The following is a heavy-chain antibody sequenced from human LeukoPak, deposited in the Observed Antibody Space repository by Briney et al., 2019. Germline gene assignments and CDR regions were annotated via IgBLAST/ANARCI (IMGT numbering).Heavy chain of an antibody. CDR3: ARGGREELELTGFDY. Sequence: SETLSLTCTVSGGSISSHYWSWIRQPPGKGLEWIGYIYYSGSTNYNPSLKSRVTISVDTTKNQFSLKLSSVTAADTAVYYCARGGREELELTGFDYWGQGTLVTVSS. J-gene: IGHJ4*02. CDR2: IYYSGST. CDR1: GGSISSHY. V-gene: IGHV4-59*11. D-gene: IGHD1-7*01.